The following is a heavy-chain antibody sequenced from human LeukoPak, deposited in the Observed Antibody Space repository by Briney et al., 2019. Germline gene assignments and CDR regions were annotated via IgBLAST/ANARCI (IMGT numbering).Heavy chain of an antibody. CDR3: ARTHDYSNYDRMFYFDY. CDR1: GFTFGSYS. CDR2: ISSSSSYI. V-gene: IGHV3-21*04. Sequence: SGGSLRLSCAASGFTFGSYSMNWVRQAPGKGLEWVSSISSSSSYIYYADSVKGRFTISRDNAKNSLYLQMNSLRAEDTAVYYCARTHDYSNYDRMFYFDYWGQGTLVTVSS. D-gene: IGHD4-11*01. J-gene: IGHJ4*02.